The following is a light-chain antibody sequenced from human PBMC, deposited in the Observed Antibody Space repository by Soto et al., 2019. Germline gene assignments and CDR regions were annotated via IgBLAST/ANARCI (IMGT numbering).Light chain of an antibody. V-gene: IGKV1-33*01. CDR3: QQYDNLSVT. CDR1: QDISNY. CDR2: DAS. J-gene: IGKJ3*01. Sequence: DIQMTQSPSSLSASVGDRVTITCQAIQDISNYLNRYQQNPGKAPKLLIYDASNLETGVSSRFSGSGSGTDFTFTISSLQPEDIATYYCQQYDNLSVTFGPGTKVDIK.